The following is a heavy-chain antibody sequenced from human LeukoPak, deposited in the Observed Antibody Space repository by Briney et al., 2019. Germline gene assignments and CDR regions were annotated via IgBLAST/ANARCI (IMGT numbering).Heavy chain of an antibody. D-gene: IGHD2-2*01. Sequence: GVSLRLSCAASGFTFSSYSMNWVRQAPGKGLEWVSSISSSSSYIYYADSVKGRFTISRDNAKNSLYLQMNSLRAEDTAVYYCARDLGYCSSTSCPKYGMDVWGQGTTVTVSS. J-gene: IGHJ6*02. V-gene: IGHV3-21*01. CDR2: ISSSSSYI. CDR1: GFTFSSYS. CDR3: ARDLGYCSSTSCPKYGMDV.